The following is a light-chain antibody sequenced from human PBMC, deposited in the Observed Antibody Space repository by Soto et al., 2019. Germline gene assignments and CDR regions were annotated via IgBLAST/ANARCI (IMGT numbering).Light chain of an antibody. CDR2: GAS. V-gene: IGKV3-20*01. Sequence: ESVLTQSPGTLSLSPGERATLSCRASQSVSSSYLAWYQQKPGQAPRILIYGASSRATGIPDRFSGSGSGTDFTLTISRLEPEDFAVYYCQQYGRSWTFGQGTKVEIK. J-gene: IGKJ1*01. CDR3: QQYGRSWT. CDR1: QSVSSSY.